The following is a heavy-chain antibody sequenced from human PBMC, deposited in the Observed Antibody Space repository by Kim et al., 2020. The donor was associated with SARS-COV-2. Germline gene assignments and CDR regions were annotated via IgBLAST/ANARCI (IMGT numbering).Heavy chain of an antibody. Sequence: GESLKISCKGSGYSFTSYWIGWVRQMPGKGLEWMGIIYPGDSDTRYSPSFQGQVTISADKSISTAYLQWSSLKASDTAMYYCARRGYCSSTSCYEPFDYWGQGTLVTVSS. CDR3: ARRGYCSSTSCYEPFDY. D-gene: IGHD2-2*01. CDR2: IYPGDSDT. V-gene: IGHV5-51*01. CDR1: GYSFTSYW. J-gene: IGHJ4*02.